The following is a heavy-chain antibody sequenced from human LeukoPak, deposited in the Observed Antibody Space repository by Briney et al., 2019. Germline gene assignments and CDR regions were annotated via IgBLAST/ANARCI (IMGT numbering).Heavy chain of an antibody. CDR2: ISSSSSYI. CDR3: ARVRVAAAGLAFDY. V-gene: IGHV3-21*01. D-gene: IGHD6-13*01. Sequence: GGSLRLSCAASGFTFSSYSMNWVRQAPGKGLEWVSSISSSSSYIYYADSVKGRFTISRDNAKNSLYLQMNSLRAEDTAVYYCARVRVAAAGLAFDYWGQGTLVTVSS. CDR1: GFTFSSYS. J-gene: IGHJ4*02.